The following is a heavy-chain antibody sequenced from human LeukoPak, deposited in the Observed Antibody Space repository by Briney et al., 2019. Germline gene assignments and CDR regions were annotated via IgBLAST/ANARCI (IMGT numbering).Heavy chain of an antibody. Sequence: GGSLRLSCAASGFPFSNYGMHGVRQAPGKGLEWVAVISYDGTKKHYVDSVKGRFTISRDNSMNTLYLQMNSLRAEDTAVYYCAKRDEGSGWSSDYWGQGTLVTVSS. D-gene: IGHD6-19*01. V-gene: IGHV3-30*18. CDR3: AKRDEGSGWSSDY. J-gene: IGHJ4*02. CDR2: ISYDGTKK. CDR1: GFPFSNYG.